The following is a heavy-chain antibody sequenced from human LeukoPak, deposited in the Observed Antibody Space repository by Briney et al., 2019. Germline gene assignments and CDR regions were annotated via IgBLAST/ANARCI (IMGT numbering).Heavy chain of an antibody. V-gene: IGHV3-21*01. CDR1: GFTFSSYS. CDR2: ISSSSSYI. CDR3: ASAGIAVAGLYFDY. Sequence: GGSLRLSCAASGFTFSSYSMNWVRQAPGKGLEWVSSISSSSSYIYYADSVKGRFTISRDNAKNSLYLQMNSLRAEDTAVYYCASAGIAVAGLYFDYWGQGTLVTVSS. D-gene: IGHD6-19*01. J-gene: IGHJ4*02.